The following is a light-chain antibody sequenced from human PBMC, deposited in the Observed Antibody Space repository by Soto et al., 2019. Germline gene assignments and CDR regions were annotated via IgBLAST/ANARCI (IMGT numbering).Light chain of an antibody. J-gene: IGKJ2*01. Sequence: IVMTQSPATLSVSPGERATLSCRASQSVSSNSAWYQQKPGQAPRLLIYGASTRATGIPARFSGSGSGTEFTLTISRLQAEEFAVYFCQQDNNWPPYTFGQWTKLEIK. V-gene: IGKV3-15*01. CDR2: GAS. CDR1: QSVSSN. CDR3: QQDNNWPPYT.